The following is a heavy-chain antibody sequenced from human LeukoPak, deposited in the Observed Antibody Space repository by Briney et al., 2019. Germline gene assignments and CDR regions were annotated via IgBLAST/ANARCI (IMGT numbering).Heavy chain of an antibody. Sequence: SETLSLTCAVYGGSFSGYYWSWIRQPPGKGLEWIGEINHSGSTNYNPSLKSRVTISVDTSKNQFSLKLSSVTAADTAVYYCARLYYDYVWGSYRETYYFDYWGQGTLVTVSS. J-gene: IGHJ4*02. V-gene: IGHV4-34*01. D-gene: IGHD3-16*02. CDR3: ARLYYDYVWGSYRETYYFDY. CDR2: INHSGST. CDR1: GGSFSGYY.